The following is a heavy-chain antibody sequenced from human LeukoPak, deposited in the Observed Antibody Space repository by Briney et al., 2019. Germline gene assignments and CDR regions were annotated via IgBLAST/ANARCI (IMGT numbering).Heavy chain of an antibody. CDR1: GYTFTSNY. Sequence: ASVTVSCTASGYTFTSNYIHWVRQAPGQGLGWMGMIYPRDGSTSYAQKFQGRVTVTRDTSTSTVHMELSGLRSEDTAVYYCARDQEGFDYWGRGTLVTVSS. CDR3: ARDQEGFDY. J-gene: IGHJ4*02. V-gene: IGHV1-46*01. CDR2: IYPRDGST.